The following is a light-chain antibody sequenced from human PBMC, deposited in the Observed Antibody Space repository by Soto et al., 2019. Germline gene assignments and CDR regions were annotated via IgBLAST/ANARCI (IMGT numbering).Light chain of an antibody. V-gene: IGLV2-8*01. Sequence: QSVLAQPPSASGSPGQSVTISCTGTRSDVGGYNYFSWYQQHPGKAPKLMIYEVSKRPSGVPDRFSGSKSGNTASLTVSGLQAEDEADYYCISYAGSNLLYVFGTGTKVTVL. CDR1: RSDVGGYNY. J-gene: IGLJ1*01. CDR2: EVS. CDR3: ISYAGSNLLYV.